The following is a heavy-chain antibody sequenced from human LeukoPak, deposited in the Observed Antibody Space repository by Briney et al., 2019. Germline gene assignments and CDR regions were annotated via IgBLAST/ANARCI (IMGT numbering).Heavy chain of an antibody. V-gene: IGHV1-18*01. Sequence: REASVKVSCKASGYTFTSYGISWVRQAPGQGLEWMGWISAYNGNTNYAQKLQGRVTMTTDTSTSTAYMELRSLRSDDTAVYYCARVPRGVPLHYYYYMDVWGKGTTVTVSS. D-gene: IGHD2-2*01. CDR3: ARVPRGVPLHYYYYMDV. CDR1: GYTFTSYG. CDR2: ISAYNGNT. J-gene: IGHJ6*03.